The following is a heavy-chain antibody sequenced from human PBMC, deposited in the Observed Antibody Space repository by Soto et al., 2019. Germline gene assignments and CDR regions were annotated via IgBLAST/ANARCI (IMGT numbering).Heavy chain of an antibody. CDR1: GFIFNRYG. V-gene: IGHV3-33*01. CDR2: IWYDGSNK. J-gene: IGHJ6*02. CDR3: ARGPGRHLLRNYGMDV. Sequence: QVQLVESGGGVVQPGRSLRLSCAASGFIFNRYGMHWVRQVPGKGLEWVADIWYDGSNKNYADSVKGRFTISRDNSKTPLSLQMNSLRSEDTAVYYCARGPGRHLLRNYGMDVWGQGTTVTVS.